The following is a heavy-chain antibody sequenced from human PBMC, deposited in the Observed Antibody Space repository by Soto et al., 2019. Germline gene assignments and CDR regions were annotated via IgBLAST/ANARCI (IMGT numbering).Heavy chain of an antibody. V-gene: IGHV3-30*18. D-gene: IGHD6-19*01. CDR1: GFTFSDYA. J-gene: IGHJ4*02. CDR3: AKGGRQWLVTSDFNY. Sequence: VQLVESGGGVVQPGRSLRLSCAASGFTFSDYAMHWVRQAPGKGLEWVAVVSQDGRNTHYADSVKGRFTLSRDSSKNTVSLEMTSLRAEDKAVYYCAKGGRQWLVTSDFNYWGQGALVTVSS. CDR2: VSQDGRNT.